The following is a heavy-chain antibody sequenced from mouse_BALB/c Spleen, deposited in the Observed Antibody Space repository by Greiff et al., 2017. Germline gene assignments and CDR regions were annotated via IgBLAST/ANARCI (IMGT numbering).Heavy chain of an antibody. Sequence: VQLQQSGPDLVKSGASVMISCKASGYSFTGHYLHWVKQSHGNSLEWIGRVNPNNGGASYNQKFKGKVILTVDTSSSTAYMELRSLTSENSAVYYCARPSTATHGYFDVWVAGTTVTVSS. CDR2: VNPNNGGA. J-gene: IGHJ1*01. D-gene: IGHD1-2*01. CDR3: ARPSTATHGYFDV. V-gene: IGHV1-26*01. CDR1: GYSFTGHY.